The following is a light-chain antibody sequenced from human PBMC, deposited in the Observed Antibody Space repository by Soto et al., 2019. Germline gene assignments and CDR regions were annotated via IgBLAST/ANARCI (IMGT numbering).Light chain of an antibody. CDR3: QQRNVWPPIT. V-gene: IGKV3-11*01. Sequence: EIVFTQSPGTLSLSPGERATLSCRASQSVSSYLAWYQQKPGEAPRLLIYDASNRASGTPARCGGSRSETEFTLPIISLVPEDFAVYYCQQRNVWPPITFGQGTRLEIK. CDR2: DAS. CDR1: QSVSSY. J-gene: IGKJ5*01.